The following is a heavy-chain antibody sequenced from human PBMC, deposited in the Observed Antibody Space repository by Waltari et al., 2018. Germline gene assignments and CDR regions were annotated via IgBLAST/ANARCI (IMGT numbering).Heavy chain of an antibody. D-gene: IGHD3-22*01. CDR3: AKDLDDSSGYYYRPDAFDI. V-gene: IGHV3-23*04. CDR1: GFTFSSYA. Sequence: EVQLVESGGGLVQPGGSLRLSCAASGFTFSSYAMSWVRQAPGQGLEWVSDISGSGGSTYDADSVKGRFTISRDNSKNTLYLQMNSRRAEDTAVYYCAKDLDDSSGYYYRPDAFDIWGQGTMVTVSS. J-gene: IGHJ3*02. CDR2: ISGSGGST.